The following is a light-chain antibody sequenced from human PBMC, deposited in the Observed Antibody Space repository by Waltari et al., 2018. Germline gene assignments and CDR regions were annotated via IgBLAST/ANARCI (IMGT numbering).Light chain of an antibody. CDR3: SSYGGSNTVV. V-gene: IGLV2-8*01. J-gene: IGLJ2*01. Sequence: QSALTQPPSASGSPGQSVTISCTGTSSDAGAYNHDPWYQQHPGKAPKLMISEVSKRPSGVPDRFSGSKSGNTASLTVSGLQSEDEADYYCSSYGGSNTVVFGGGTKLTVL. CDR1: SSDAGAYNH. CDR2: EVS.